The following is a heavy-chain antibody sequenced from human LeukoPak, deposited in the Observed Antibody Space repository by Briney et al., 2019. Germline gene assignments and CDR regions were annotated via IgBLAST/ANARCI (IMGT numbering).Heavy chain of an antibody. CDR2: ISSSSSI. V-gene: IGHV3-48*02. Sequence: GGSLRLSCVAAGFMFRSYSMNWVRQAPGKGLEWVSYISSSSSIYYADSVKGRFTISRDNAKNSLYLQMNSLRDEDTAVYYCARDNSNLFDCWGQGTLVTVSS. D-gene: IGHD4-11*01. CDR1: GFMFRSYS. CDR3: ARDNSNLFDC. J-gene: IGHJ4*02.